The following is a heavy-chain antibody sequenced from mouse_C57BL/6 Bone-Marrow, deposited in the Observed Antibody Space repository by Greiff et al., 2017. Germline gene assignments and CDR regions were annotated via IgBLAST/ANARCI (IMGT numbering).Heavy chain of an antibody. CDR2: SSSGGSYT. CDR1: GFTFSSYG. Sequence: EVNVVESGGDLVKPGGSLKLSCAASGFTFSSYGMSWVRQTPDKRLEWVATSSSGGSYTYYPDSVKGRFTISRDNAKNTLYLQMSRLKSEDTAIYYCARHDDGYFDYGGQGTTLTVSS. D-gene: IGHD2-3*01. J-gene: IGHJ2*01. CDR3: ARHDDGYFDY. V-gene: IGHV5-6*01.